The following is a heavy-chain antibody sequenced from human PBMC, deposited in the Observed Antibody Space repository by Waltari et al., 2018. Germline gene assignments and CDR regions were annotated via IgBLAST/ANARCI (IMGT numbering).Heavy chain of an antibody. J-gene: IGHJ4*02. D-gene: IGHD2-2*03. CDR2: INLDGSGT. CDR3: ARGLLTAVGYGDY. Sequence: EVQLVASGGGLVQPGGSLSLSCAPSAFRLSDYWMPRVCQAPGKGLIWVSAINLDGSGTWYADSVRGRLTISRDSAKNTVYLQMNSLRGDDTAVYYCARGLLTAVGYGDYWGQGTLVTVSS. CDR1: AFRLSDYW. V-gene: IGHV3-74*02.